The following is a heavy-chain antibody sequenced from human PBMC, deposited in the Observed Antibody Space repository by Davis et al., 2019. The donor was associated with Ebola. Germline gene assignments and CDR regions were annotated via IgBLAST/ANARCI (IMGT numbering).Heavy chain of an antibody. CDR1: GSTFSSYR. CDR2: ISSSSNYI. D-gene: IGHD2-21*02. Sequence: GGPLRPSCAAPGSTFSSYRMHWVRKAPGKGLEWVSFISSSSNYIYYADSVKGRFTVSRDNAKNSLYLQMNSLGAEDTAVYYCVRDPALVVTGGGWFFGLWGRGTLVTVSS. CDR3: VRDPALVVTGGGWFFGL. V-gene: IGHV3-21*01. J-gene: IGHJ2*01.